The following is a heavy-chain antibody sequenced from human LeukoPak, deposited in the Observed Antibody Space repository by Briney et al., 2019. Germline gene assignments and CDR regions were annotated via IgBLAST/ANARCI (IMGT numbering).Heavy chain of an antibody. D-gene: IGHD6-19*01. Sequence: PSETLSLTCTVSGGSINSSYHYWGWIRQPPGKGLKWIGYIYYSGSTNYNPSLKSRVTMSIDTSKNHFSLKLTSVTAADTATYYCARETSLAGFASGLGFNYWGQGILVTVSS. CDR2: IYYSGST. CDR3: ARETSLAGFASGLGFNY. V-gene: IGHV4-61*03. J-gene: IGHJ4*02. CDR1: GGSINSSYHY.